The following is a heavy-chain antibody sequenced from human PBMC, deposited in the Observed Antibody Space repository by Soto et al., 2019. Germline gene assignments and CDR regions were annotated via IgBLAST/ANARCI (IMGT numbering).Heavy chain of an antibody. J-gene: IGHJ6*03. V-gene: IGHV1-8*01. Sequence: QVQLVQSGAEVKKPGASVKVSCKASGYIFTSYDINWVRQATGQGLEWVGWMNPKSGNTGYAQKFEGRVNMTRNTSISTAYMELSSLRSEDTAVYYCARAPEYSSTWDFYYYYMDVWGNGTTVAVS. D-gene: IGHD6-13*01. CDR3: ARAPEYSSTWDFYYYYMDV. CDR2: MNPKSGNT. CDR1: GYIFTSYD.